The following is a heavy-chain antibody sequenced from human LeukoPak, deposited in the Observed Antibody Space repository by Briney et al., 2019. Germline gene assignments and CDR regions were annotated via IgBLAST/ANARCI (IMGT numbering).Heavy chain of an antibody. J-gene: IGHJ3*02. D-gene: IGHD3-10*01. V-gene: IGHV3-23*01. CDR2: ISGSGGST. CDR1: GFTFTTYW. CDR3: AKVILWFGELGAFDI. Sequence: GGPLRLSCAASGFTFTTYWMSWVRQAPGKGLEWVSAISGSGGSTYYADSVKGRFTISRDNSKNTLYLQMNSLRAEDTAVYYCAKVILWFGELGAFDIWGQGTMVTVSS.